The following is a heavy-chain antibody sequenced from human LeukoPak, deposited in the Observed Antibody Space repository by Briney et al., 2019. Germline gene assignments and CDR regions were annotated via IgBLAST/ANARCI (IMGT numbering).Heavy chain of an antibody. J-gene: IGHJ6*04. CDR1: GDSISTSSSY. Sequence: PSETLSLTCSVSGDSISTSSSYWGWIRQPPGKGLEWIGSIYYSGSTYYNTSLKSRVSISVDTSKNQFSLKMNSVTAADTAVYYCARVLGDSSSSPPVHLDVWGKGTTVTVSS. D-gene: IGHD6-6*01. CDR3: ARVLGDSSSSPPVHLDV. V-gene: IGHV4-39*07. CDR2: IYYSGST.